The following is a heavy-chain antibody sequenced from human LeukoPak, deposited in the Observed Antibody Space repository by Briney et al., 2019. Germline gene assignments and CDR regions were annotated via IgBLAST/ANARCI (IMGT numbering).Heavy chain of an antibody. D-gene: IGHD3-22*01. CDR1: GGTFSSYA. Sequence: SVKVSCKASGGTFSSYAISWVRQAPGQGLEWMGGIIPIFGTANYAQKFQGRVTITADESTSTAYMELSSLRSEDTAVYYCARAYYDSSGYFHEKYYFDYWGQGTLATVSS. J-gene: IGHJ4*02. CDR3: ARAYYDSSGYFHEKYYFDY. V-gene: IGHV1-69*01. CDR2: IIPIFGTA.